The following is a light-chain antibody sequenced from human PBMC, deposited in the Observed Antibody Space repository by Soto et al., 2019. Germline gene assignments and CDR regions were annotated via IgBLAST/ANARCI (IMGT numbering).Light chain of an antibody. CDR1: QSVSSY. J-gene: IGKJ5*01. CDR2: DAS. Sequence: EIVLTQAPATLSLSPGDRGTLSRRASQSVSSYLAWYQQKPGQAPRLLIYDASNRATGIPARFSGSGSARDFTPTISGLEPEDFAVYYCQQYGSSPLISFGQGTRLEIK. V-gene: IGKV3-11*02. CDR3: QQYGSSPLIS.